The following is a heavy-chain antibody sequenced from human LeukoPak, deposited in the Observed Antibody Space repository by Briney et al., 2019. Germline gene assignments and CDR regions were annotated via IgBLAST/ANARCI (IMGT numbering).Heavy chain of an antibody. V-gene: IGHV4-34*01. CDR3: ASSTIFGVVIPYYHYYYGMDV. CDR2: INHSGST. Sequence: SETLSLTCAVYGGSFSGYYWSWIRQPPGKGLEWIGEINHSGSTNYNPSLKSRVTISVDTSKNQFSLKLSSVTAADTAVYYCASSTIFGVVIPYYHYYYGMDVWGQGTTVTVSS. D-gene: IGHD3-3*01. J-gene: IGHJ6*02. CDR1: GGSFSGYY.